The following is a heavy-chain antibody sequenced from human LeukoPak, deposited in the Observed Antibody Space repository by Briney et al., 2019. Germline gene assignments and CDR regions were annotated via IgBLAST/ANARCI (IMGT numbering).Heavy chain of an antibody. J-gene: IGHJ4*02. CDR3: TRGAGWLIDY. CDR2: FYNSGSS. Sequence: SETLSLTCTVSGGSISSHYWSWIRQPPGKGLEWIGYFYNSGSSTYNPSLKSRVTISVDTSKEQFSLKVNSVTAADTAVYYCTRGAGWLIDYWGQGILVTVSS. V-gene: IGHV4-59*11. D-gene: IGHD3-16*01. CDR1: GGSISSHY.